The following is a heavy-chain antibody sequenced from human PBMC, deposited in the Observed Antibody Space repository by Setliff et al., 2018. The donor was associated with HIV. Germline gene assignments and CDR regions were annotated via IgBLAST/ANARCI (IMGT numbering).Heavy chain of an antibody. Sequence: PGGSLRLSCAASGFRFRSYGMHWVRQAPGKGLEWVAVMSFEGSNVYYGDSVKGRFTISRENARNSLYLQMNSLRVGDTAVYYCAREIRTVYTGGHYFYGIDVWGQGTAVTVSS. CDR2: MSFEGSNV. D-gene: IGHD3-16*01. V-gene: IGHV3-30*03. CDR3: AREIRTVYTGGHYFYGIDV. J-gene: IGHJ6*02. CDR1: GFRFRSYG.